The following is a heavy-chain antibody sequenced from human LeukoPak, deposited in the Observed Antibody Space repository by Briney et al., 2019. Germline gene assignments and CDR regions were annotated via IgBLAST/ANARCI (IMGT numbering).Heavy chain of an antibody. J-gene: IGHJ4*02. CDR1: GFTFSSYA. CDR3: AKAILPATILSFNDY. CDR2: ISGGGSST. D-gene: IGHD2-2*02. V-gene: IGHV3-23*01. Sequence: GGSLRLSCAASGFTFSSYAMSWVRQAPGKGLEWVSTISGGGSSTYYADSVKGRFTISRDNSKNTLYLQMNSLRAEDTAICYCAKAILPATILSFNDYWGQGTLVTVSS.